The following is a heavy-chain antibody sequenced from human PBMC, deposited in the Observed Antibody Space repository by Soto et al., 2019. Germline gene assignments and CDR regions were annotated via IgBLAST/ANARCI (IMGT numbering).Heavy chain of an antibody. CDR2: ISYDGSSK. J-gene: IGHJ4*02. D-gene: IGHD3-9*01. CDR1: GFTFSEYA. V-gene: IGHV3-30-3*01. Sequence: GGSLRLSCASSGFTFSEYAMHWVRQAPGKGLEWVAVISYDGSSKYYRDSVKGRFTISRDNSKNTLFLQMDSLRDEDTAVYYCARDLRTQYFFDYWGQGTQVTVSS. CDR3: ARDLRTQYFFDY.